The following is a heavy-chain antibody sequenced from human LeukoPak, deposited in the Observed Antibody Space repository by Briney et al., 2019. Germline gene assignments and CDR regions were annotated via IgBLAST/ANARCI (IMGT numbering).Heavy chain of an antibody. J-gene: IGHJ3*01. V-gene: IGHV3-74*01. CDR1: GFTFDDYA. D-gene: IGHD1-26*01. CDR3: ARVIGWDEPFDL. CDR2: INTDGSST. Sequence: GGSLRLSCAASGFTFDDYAMHRVRQAPGKGLVWVSRINTDGSSTNYADSVRGRFAVSRDNAKNTLYLQMNSLRVEDTAVYYCARVIGWDEPFDLWGHGTLVTVSS.